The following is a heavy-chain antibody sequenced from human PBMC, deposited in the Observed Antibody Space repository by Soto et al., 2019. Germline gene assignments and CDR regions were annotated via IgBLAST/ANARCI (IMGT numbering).Heavy chain of an antibody. CDR1: GFTFSNYA. CDR2: ISGSGGST. D-gene: IGHD1-26*01. V-gene: IGHV3-23*01. Sequence: LRLSCAASGFTFSNYAMSWVRQAPGKGLEWVSAISGSGGSTYYADSVKGRFTISRDNSKNTLYLQMYSLRAEDTAVYYCAKYIYSGSYLEAFDIWGQGTMVTVSS. CDR3: AKYIYSGSYLEAFDI. J-gene: IGHJ3*02.